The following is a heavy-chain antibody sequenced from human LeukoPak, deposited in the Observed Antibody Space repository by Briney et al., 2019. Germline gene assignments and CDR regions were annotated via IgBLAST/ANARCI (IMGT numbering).Heavy chain of an antibody. CDR3: ARRYYYGSGRNVMDV. V-gene: IGHV3-11*01. J-gene: IGHJ6*02. D-gene: IGHD3-10*01. CDR1: GFTFSDYY. Sequence: GGSLRLSCAASGFTFSDYYMSWIRQAPGKGLEGVSYISSSGSTIYYADSVKGRFTISRDNAKNSLYLQMNSMRAEDTAVYYCARRYYYGSGRNVMDVWGQGTTVTVSS. CDR2: ISSSGSTI.